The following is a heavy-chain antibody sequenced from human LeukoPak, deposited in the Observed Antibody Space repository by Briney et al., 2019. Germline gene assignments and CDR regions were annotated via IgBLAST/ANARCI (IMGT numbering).Heavy chain of an antibody. Sequence: GGSLRLSCAASGFTFSSYWMSWVRQAPGKGLEWVANIKQDGSEKYYVDSVKGRFTISRDNVKNSLYLQMNSLRAEDTAVYYCARRGYSSGWYQTFLEGDNWFDPWGQGTLVSVSS. CDR2: IKQDGSEK. CDR1: GFTFSSYW. V-gene: IGHV3-7*01. CDR3: ARRGYSSGWYQTFLEGDNWFDP. D-gene: IGHD6-19*01. J-gene: IGHJ5*02.